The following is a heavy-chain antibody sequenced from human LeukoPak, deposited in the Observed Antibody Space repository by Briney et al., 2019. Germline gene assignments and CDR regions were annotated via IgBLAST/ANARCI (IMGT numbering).Heavy chain of an antibody. CDR3: ARRYYYDSSGYYN. Sequence: GGSLRLSCAASGFTFSRYWKSWVRQAPGKGLEWVANIKQDGSEKYYVDSVKGRFTISRDNAKNSLYLQMNSLRAEDTAVYYCARRYYYDSSGYYNWGQGTLVTVSS. D-gene: IGHD3-22*01. CDR1: GFTFSRYW. CDR2: IKQDGSEK. J-gene: IGHJ4*02. V-gene: IGHV3-7*01.